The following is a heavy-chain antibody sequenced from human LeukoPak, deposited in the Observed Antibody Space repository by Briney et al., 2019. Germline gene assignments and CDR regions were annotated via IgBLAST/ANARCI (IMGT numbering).Heavy chain of an antibody. Sequence: ASVKVSFKASGYTFTGYYMHWVRQAPGQGLEWMGWINPNSGGTNYAQKFQGRVTMTRDTSISTAYMELSRLRSDDTAVYYCARDSVAVAGIGYWGQGTLVTVSS. CDR1: GYTFTGYY. J-gene: IGHJ4*02. D-gene: IGHD6-19*01. CDR3: ARDSVAVAGIGY. CDR2: INPNSGGT. V-gene: IGHV1-2*02.